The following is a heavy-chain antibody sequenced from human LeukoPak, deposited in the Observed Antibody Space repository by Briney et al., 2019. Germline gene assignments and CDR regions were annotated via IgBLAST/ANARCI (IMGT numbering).Heavy chain of an antibody. J-gene: IGHJ3*02. Sequence: HGESLKISCKGSGYSFTNYWISWVRQVPGKGLEWMGRIDPSDSYTNYSPSFQGHVTISADKSISTAYLQWSSLKASDTAMYYCARPGSPTVTMIVVNDAFDIWGQGTMVTVSS. CDR1: GYSFTNYW. CDR2: IDPSDSYT. CDR3: ARPGSPTVTMIVVNDAFDI. V-gene: IGHV5-10-1*01. D-gene: IGHD3-22*01.